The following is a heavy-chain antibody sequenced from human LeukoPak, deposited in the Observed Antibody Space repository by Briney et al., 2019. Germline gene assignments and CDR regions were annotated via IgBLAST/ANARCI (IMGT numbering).Heavy chain of an antibody. CDR1: GFTVSSSY. CDR2: IYAGDST. CDR3: ARSYTHYDFWSGYTYQIYFDP. J-gene: IGHJ5*02. Sequence: PGGSLRLSCAASGFTVSSSYISWVRQAPGKGLEWVSVIYAGDSTYYADSVKGRFIISRDNSKNTVYLQMNSLRVEDTAVYYCARSYTHYDFWSGYTYQIYFDPWGQGTLVTVSS. V-gene: IGHV3-53*01. D-gene: IGHD3-3*01.